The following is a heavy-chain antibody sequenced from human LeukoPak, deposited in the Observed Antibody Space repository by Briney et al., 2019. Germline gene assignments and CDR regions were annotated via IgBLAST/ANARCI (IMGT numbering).Heavy chain of an antibody. CDR1: GFTFTSSA. CDR2: IVVGGGNT. D-gene: IGHD6-25*01. Sequence: ASVKVSCKASGFTFTSSAVQWVRQARGQRLEWIGWIVVGGGNTNYAQKFQERVTITRDMSTSTAYMELSSLRSEDTAVYYCAADAATSNFDYWGQGTLVTVSS. J-gene: IGHJ4*02. V-gene: IGHV1-58*01. CDR3: AADAATSNFDY.